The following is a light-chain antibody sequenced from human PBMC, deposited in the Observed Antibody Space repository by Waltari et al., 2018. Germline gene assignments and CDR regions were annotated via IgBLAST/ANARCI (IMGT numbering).Light chain of an antibody. Sequence: NFMLTQPHSVSESPGKTVTISCTRSSGSIASNNVQGFQQRPGSAPTTVIYEDNQRPSGVPDRFSGSIDSSSNSASLTISGLKTEDEADYYCQSYDSSARVFGGGTKLTVL. J-gene: IGLJ2*01. CDR2: EDN. CDR1: SGSIASNN. V-gene: IGLV6-57*04. CDR3: QSYDSSARV.